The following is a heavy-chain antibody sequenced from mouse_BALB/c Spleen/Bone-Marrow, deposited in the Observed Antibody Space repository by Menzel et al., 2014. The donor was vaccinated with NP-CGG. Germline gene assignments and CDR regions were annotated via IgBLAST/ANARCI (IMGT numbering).Heavy chain of an antibody. CDR3: ARDGVYGSHYYAMDY. CDR1: GFSLTSCG. CDR2: IWAGGSI. Sequence: VKLVESGPGLVSPSQRLSITCTVSGFSLTSCGVHWVRPPPGKGLEWLGVIWAGGSINYNSALMSRLSISKDNSKSQVFLKMNSLQTDDTAMYYCARDGVYGSHYYAMDYWGQGTSVTVSS. D-gene: IGHD1-1*02. V-gene: IGHV2-9*02. J-gene: IGHJ4*01.